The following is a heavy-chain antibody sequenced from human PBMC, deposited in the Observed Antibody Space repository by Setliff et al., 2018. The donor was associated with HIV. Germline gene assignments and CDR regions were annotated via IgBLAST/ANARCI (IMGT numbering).Heavy chain of an antibody. CDR3: AKALFLPWLRYYFDY. Sequence: PGGSLRLSCAASGFTFSSYGMHWVRQAPGKGLEWVAVISYDGSNKYYADSVKGRFTISRDNSKNTLYLQMNSLRAEDTAVYYCAKALFLPWLRYYFDYWGQGTLVTVSS. CDR1: GFTFSSYG. CDR2: ISYDGSNK. V-gene: IGHV3-30*18. J-gene: IGHJ4*02. D-gene: IGHD3-22*01.